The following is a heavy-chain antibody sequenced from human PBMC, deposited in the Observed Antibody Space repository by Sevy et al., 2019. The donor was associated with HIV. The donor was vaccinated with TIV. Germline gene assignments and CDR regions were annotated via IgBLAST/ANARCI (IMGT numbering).Heavy chain of an antibody. CDR3: VRDTQFGFDY. CDR2: IRSDSSVM. V-gene: IGHV3-48*02. Sequence: GGSLRLSCVASGFRFSDEPMNWVRQAPGKGLEWISNIRSDSSVMSYADTVRGRFTVSRDNARNSLSLQLNSLRDEVTALSYCVRDTQFGFDYWGQGTLVTVSS. CDR1: GFRFSDEP. D-gene: IGHD3-16*01. J-gene: IGHJ4*02.